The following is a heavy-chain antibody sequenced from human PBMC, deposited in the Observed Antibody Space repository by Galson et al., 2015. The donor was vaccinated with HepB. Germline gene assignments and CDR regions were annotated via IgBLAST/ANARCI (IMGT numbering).Heavy chain of an antibody. CDR2: ISSSSSYI. J-gene: IGHJ4*02. Sequence: SLRLSCAASGFTFRSYAMHWVRQAPGKGLEWVSSISSSSSYIYYADSVKGRFTISRDNAKNSLYLQMNSLRAEDTAVYYCASGYCSSTSCYLYYFDYWGQGTLVTVSS. V-gene: IGHV3-21*01. CDR3: ASGYCSSTSCYLYYFDY. D-gene: IGHD2-2*01. CDR1: GFTFRSYA.